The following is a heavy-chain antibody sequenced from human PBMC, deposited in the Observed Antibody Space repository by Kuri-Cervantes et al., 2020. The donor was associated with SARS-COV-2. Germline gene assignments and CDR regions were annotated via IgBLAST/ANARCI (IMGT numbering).Heavy chain of an antibody. V-gene: IGHV1-2*02. Sequence: ASVKVSCKASGYTFTDYYMHWVRQAPGQGLEWLGWINPNSGGTNYAQKFQGRVTMTRDTSISTAYMELSRLRSDDTAVYYCARGWSGYSLDPPHFDYWGQGTLVTVSS. CDR1: GYTFTDYY. D-gene: IGHD3-3*01. CDR3: ARGWSGYSLDPPHFDY. J-gene: IGHJ4*02. CDR2: INPNSGGT.